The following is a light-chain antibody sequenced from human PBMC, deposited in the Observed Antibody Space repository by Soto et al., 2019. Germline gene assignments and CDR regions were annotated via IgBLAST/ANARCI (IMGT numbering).Light chain of an antibody. Sequence: QSALTQPASVSGSLGQSITISCTGTSSDVGGYNYVSWYQQHPGKAPKLMIYEVSNRPSRISNRFSGSKSGNTASLTISGLQAEDDADYYCSSYTSTNTRLFGTGTKLTVL. CDR1: SSDVGGYNY. V-gene: IGLV2-14*01. J-gene: IGLJ1*01. CDR3: SSYTSTNTRL. CDR2: EVS.